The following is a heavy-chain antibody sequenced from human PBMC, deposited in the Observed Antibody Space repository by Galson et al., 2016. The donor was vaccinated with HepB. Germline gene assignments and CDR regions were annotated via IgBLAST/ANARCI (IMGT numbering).Heavy chain of an antibody. J-gene: IGHJ6*02. CDR3: AKGARTGATNRYYYGMDV. CDR1: GFTFGYYV. Sequence: SLRLSCAASGFTFGYYVMSWVRQAPGKGLEWVSAIGTAGDTYYPGSVKGRFTISRDNSKNTLYLQMNSLRAEDTAVYYCAKGARTGATNRYYYGMDVWGQGTTVTVSS. V-gene: IGHV3-23*01. D-gene: IGHD1-1*01. CDR2: IGTAGDT.